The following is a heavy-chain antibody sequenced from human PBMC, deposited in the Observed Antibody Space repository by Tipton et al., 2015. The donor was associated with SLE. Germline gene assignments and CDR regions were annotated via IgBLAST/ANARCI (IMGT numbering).Heavy chain of an antibody. J-gene: IGHJ6*03. CDR1: GGSISSYY. CDR3: AREPVYYYYYYMDV. Sequence: TLSLTCTVSGGSISSYYWTWIRQPAGKGLEWIGRFSSSGSTNYNPSLKSRVTVSGDTSKNQFSLKLSSVTAADTAVYYCAREPVYYYYYYMDVWGKGTTVTVSS. CDR2: FSSSGST. V-gene: IGHV4-4*07.